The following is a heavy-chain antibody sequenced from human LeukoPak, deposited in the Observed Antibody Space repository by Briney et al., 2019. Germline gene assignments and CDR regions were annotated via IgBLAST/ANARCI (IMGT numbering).Heavy chain of an antibody. CDR1: GGSFSGYY. Sequence: SETLSLTCAVYGGSFSGYYWSWIRQPPGKGLEWIGEINHSGSTNYNPSLKSRVTISVDTSKNQFSLKLSSVTAAETAVYYCARGMTVTVYYYYYYMDVWGKGTTVTVSS. D-gene: IGHD4-11*01. J-gene: IGHJ6*03. CDR2: INHSGST. V-gene: IGHV4-34*01. CDR3: ARGMTVTVYYYYYYMDV.